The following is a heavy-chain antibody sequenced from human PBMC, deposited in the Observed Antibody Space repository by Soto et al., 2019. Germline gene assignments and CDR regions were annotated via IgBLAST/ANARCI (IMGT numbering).Heavy chain of an antibody. D-gene: IGHD2-21*01. V-gene: IGHV4-39*01. CDR2: VYYTGFT. CDR3: ARLPVVVIALGYFDP. Sequence: QLQLQESGPGLVKPSETLFLTCTVSGDSISSSYYWGWVRQPPGKGLECIGAVYYTGFTYYNPSLKSRLTISLDTSKNQFSLRLSSVTAADTAIYYYARLPVVVIALGYFDPWGPGTLVTVSS. J-gene: IGHJ5*02. CDR1: GDSISSSYY.